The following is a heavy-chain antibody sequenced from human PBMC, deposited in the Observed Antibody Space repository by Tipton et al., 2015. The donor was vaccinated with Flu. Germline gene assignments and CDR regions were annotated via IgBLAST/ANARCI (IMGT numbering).Heavy chain of an antibody. CDR3: VRHAKYCSGGSCYL. CDR2: TYPRDSAT. CDR1: GYSFINYW. Sequence: VQLVQSGAEVKKPGESLKISCKASGYSFINYWIGWVRQMPGKGLEWVGITYPRDSATMYGPSFPGHVTISADTSINTVYLQWSSLKASDTAMYYCVRHAKYCSGGSCYLWGQGTQVTVSS. D-gene: IGHD2-15*01. J-gene: IGHJ4*02. V-gene: IGHV5-51*01.